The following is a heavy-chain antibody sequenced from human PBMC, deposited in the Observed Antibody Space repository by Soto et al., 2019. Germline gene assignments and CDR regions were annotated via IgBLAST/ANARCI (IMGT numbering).Heavy chain of an antibody. Sequence: QVQLVQSGAEVKKPGASVKVSCKASGYTFTSYGISWVRQAPGQGLEWMGWISAYNGNTNYAQKLQGRVTMTTDTSTSTAYMELRSLRSDDTAVYYCARDKGSSWYYYYYGMDVWGQGTTVTVSS. J-gene: IGHJ6*02. CDR2: ISAYNGNT. V-gene: IGHV1-18*01. CDR3: ARDKGSSWYYYYYGMDV. CDR1: GYTFTSYG. D-gene: IGHD6-13*01.